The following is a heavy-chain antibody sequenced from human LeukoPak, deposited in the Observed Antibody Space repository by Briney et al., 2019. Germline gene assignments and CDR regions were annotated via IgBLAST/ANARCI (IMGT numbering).Heavy chain of an antibody. D-gene: IGHD6-19*01. CDR2: MNPNSGNT. V-gene: IGHV1-8*01. J-gene: IGHJ5*02. CDR3: ARGRGSGHKENWFDP. Sequence: ASVKVSCKASGYTFTTYDINWVRQATGQELEWMGWMNPNSGNTGYTQKFQGRVTMTRNTSISTAYMELSSLRSEDTAVCYCARGRGSGHKENWFDPWGQGTLVTVSS. CDR1: GYTFTTYD.